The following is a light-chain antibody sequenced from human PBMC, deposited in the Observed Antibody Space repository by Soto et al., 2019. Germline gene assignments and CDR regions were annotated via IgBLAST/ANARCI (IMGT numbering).Light chain of an antibody. J-gene: IGKJ4*01. V-gene: IGKV3-20*01. CDR1: QSVSSSY. Sequence: EIVLTQSPGTLSLSPGERGTLSCRASQSVSSSYLAWYQQKPGQAPRLLIYGAASRATGIPARFSGSGSGTEFTLTITSLQSEDFAIYYCQQYRDWPLTFGGGTKVDIK. CDR2: GAA. CDR3: QQYRDWPLT.